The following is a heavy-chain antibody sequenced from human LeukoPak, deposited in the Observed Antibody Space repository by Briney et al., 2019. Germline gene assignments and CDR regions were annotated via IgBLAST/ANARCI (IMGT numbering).Heavy chain of an antibody. Sequence: PGRSLRLSCAASGFSFSSYGMHWVRQAPGKGLEWVAVISYDGSNKYYADSVKGRFTISRDNSKNTLYLQMNSLRAEDTAVYYCAKGGAFTKEALGYWGQGTLVTVSS. V-gene: IGHV3-30*18. CDR2: ISYDGSNK. D-gene: IGHD2-2*01. J-gene: IGHJ4*02. CDR3: AKGGAFTKEALGY. CDR1: GFSFSSYG.